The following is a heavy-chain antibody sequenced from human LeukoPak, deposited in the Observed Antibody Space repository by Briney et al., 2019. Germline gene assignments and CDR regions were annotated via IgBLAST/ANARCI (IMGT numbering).Heavy chain of an antibody. CDR1: GVTFCSFW. CDR2: INSVGMST. D-gene: IGHD6-19*01. Sequence: PGGALRLSCAASGVTFCSFWMHWGRQAPGEGLVWGSRINSVGMSTSYADSVKGRFTISRDNAKNTRYLQMNSVRAAETAVCYCARERTSGWDAFDFWGQGTLVTVSS. J-gene: IGHJ4*02. CDR3: ARERTSGWDAFDF. V-gene: IGHV3-74*01.